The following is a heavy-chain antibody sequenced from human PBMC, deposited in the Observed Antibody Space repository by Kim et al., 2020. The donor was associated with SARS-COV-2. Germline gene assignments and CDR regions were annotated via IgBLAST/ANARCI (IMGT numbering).Heavy chain of an antibody. CDR1: GGSISSSNW. Sequence: SETLSLTCAVSGGSISSSNWWSWVRQPPGKGLEWIGEIYHSGSTNYNPSLKSRVTISVDKSKNQFSLKLSSVTAADTAVYYCARAEGGSSSIYYYYGMDVWGQGTTVTVS. CDR3: ARAEGGSSSIYYYYGMDV. J-gene: IGHJ6*02. D-gene: IGHD2-15*01. CDR2: IYHSGST. V-gene: IGHV4-4*02.